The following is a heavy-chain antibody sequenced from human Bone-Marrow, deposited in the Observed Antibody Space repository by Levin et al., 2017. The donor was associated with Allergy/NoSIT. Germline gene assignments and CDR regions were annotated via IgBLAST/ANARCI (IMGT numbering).Heavy chain of an antibody. Sequence: SETLSLTCVVSGYSISSGFYWGWIRQPPGKGLEGIGSVYHSGSTYYNPSLKSRVTISVDTSKNQFSLKLSSVTATDTAVYYCARESGTTVVTSWIDSWGQGTLVTVSS. CDR1: GYSISSGFY. D-gene: IGHD4-23*01. CDR3: ARESGTTVVTSWIDS. V-gene: IGHV4-38-2*02. CDR2: VYHSGST. J-gene: IGHJ4*02.